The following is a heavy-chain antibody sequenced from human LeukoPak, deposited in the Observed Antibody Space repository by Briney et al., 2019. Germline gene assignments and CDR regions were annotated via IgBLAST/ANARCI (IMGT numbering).Heavy chain of an antibody. CDR3: ARTLVRGVMGIGY. CDR2: ISTSGSNI. Sequence: GGSLRLSCAASGFTFSSYEMKWVRQAAGKGLEWVPYISTSGSNIYYADSVKGRFTISRDNAKNSLYLQMNNLRVEDTAVYYCARTLVRGVMGIGYWGQGTLVTVSS. D-gene: IGHD3-10*01. J-gene: IGHJ4*02. CDR1: GFTFSSYE. V-gene: IGHV3-48*03.